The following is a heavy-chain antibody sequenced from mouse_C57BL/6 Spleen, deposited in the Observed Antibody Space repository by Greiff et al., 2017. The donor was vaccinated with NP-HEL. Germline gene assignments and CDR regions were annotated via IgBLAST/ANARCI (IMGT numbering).Heavy chain of an antibody. D-gene: IGHD2-4*01. CDR2: IDPEDGDT. V-gene: IGHV14-2*01. CDR3: ARGRLRPYWYFDV. Sequence: VQLQQSGAELVKPGASVKLSCTASGFTITDYYMHWVQQRPEQGLEWIGRIDPEDGDTKSAPKFQGKATITADTSSNTAYLQLSSLTSEDTAVYYCARGRLRPYWYFDVWGKGTTVTVSS. J-gene: IGHJ1*03. CDR1: GFTITDYY.